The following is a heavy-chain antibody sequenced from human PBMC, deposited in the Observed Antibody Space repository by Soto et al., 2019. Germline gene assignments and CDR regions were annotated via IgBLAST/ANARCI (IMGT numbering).Heavy chain of an antibody. CDR1: GFTFSHYA. J-gene: IGHJ4*02. Sequence: QVQLVESGGGVVQPGRSLRRSFAASGFTFSHYAMHWVRQAPGKGLEWVALMSYDGSNEYYADSVKGRFTISRDNSKNTLYLQMNSLRAEDTAVYYCAKDGSHNFDYWGQGTLVTVSS. D-gene: IGHD1-26*01. CDR3: AKDGSHNFDY. V-gene: IGHV3-30*18. CDR2: MSYDGSNE.